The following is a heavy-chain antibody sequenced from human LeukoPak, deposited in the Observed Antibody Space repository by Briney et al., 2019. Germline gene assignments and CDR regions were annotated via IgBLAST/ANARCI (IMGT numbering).Heavy chain of an antibody. J-gene: IGHJ4*02. D-gene: IGHD6-13*01. CDR2: IYYSGST. CDR3: ARRRYSNSWYIDY. CDR1: GGSINNYY. V-gene: IGHV4-59*01. Sequence: SETLSLTCTVSGGSINNYYWSWNRQPPGEGLEWIGCIYYSGSTNYNPSLKSRVTISVDTSKNQFTLKLSSVTAADTAVYYCARRRYSNSWYIDYWGQGTLVTVSS.